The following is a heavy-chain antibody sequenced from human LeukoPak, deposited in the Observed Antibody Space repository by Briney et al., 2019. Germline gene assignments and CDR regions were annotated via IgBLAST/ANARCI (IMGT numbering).Heavy chain of an antibody. V-gene: IGHV3-30-3*01. Sequence: GGSLRLSCAASGFTFTNYALHWVRQAPGKGLEWVAVISYDGTNKYYADSVKGRFTISRDDSKNTLSLQMNSLRAEDTALYYCARGFVLGAAKNYFDYWGQGALVTVSS. J-gene: IGHJ4*02. D-gene: IGHD2-21*02. CDR2: ISYDGTNK. CDR3: ARGFVLGAAKNYFDY. CDR1: GFTFTNYA.